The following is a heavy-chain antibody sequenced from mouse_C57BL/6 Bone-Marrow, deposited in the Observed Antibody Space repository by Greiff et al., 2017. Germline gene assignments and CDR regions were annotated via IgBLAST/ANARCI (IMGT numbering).Heavy chain of an antibody. CDR2: IDPENGDT. CDR3: TTKSGYYAMDY. J-gene: IGHJ4*01. V-gene: IGHV14-4*01. CDR1: GFNIKDDY. Sequence: EVKLVESGAELVRPGASVKLSCTASGFNIKDDYMHWVKQRPEQGLEWIGWIDPENGDTEHASKFQGKATITADTSSNTAYLQHSSLTSEDTDVYDCTTKSGYYAMDYWGQGTSVTVSS.